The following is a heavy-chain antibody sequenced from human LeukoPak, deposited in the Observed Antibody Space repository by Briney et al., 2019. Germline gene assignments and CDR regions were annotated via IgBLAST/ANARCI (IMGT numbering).Heavy chain of an antibody. CDR1: GGSMRSYY. D-gene: IGHD5-18*01. Sequence: SETLSLTCTVSGGSMRSYYWSWIRHPPGQGLEWIGYIYYSGSTNYNPSLKSRVTISLDTSKNQFSLKLSSVTAADTAVYYCARPGVGSGRYGAFDIWGQGTMVTFSS. CDR2: IYYSGST. J-gene: IGHJ3*02. V-gene: IGHV4-59*08. CDR3: ARPGVGSGRYGAFDI.